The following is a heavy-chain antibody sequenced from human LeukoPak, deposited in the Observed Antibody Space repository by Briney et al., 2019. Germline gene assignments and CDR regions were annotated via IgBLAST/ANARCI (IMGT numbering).Heavy chain of an antibody. V-gene: IGHV3-48*03. CDR2: ISSSGSTI. Sequence: PGGSLRLSCAASGFTFSSYEMNWVRQAPGKGLEWVSYISSSGSTIYYADSVKGRFTISRDNAKNSLYLQMNSLRAEDTAVYYCARDVSYRMDVWGQGTTVTVSS. CDR3: ARDVSYRMDV. J-gene: IGHJ6*02. D-gene: IGHD5/OR15-5a*01. CDR1: GFTFSSYE.